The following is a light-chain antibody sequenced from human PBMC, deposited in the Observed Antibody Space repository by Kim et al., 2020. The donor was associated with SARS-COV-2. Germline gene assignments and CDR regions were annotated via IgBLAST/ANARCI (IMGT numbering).Light chain of an antibody. V-gene: IGLV2-14*03. CDR3: LSFTHNTDV. CDR1: SSDVGGYDY. CDR2: DVI. J-gene: IGLJ1*01. Sequence: QSVLTQPASVSGSPGQSITISCTGSSSDVGGYDYVSWYQQYSGSVPKLLIYDVIKRPSGVSSRFSGSKSGNTASLTISGLQPEDEADYYCLSFTHNTDVFGSGTKVTVL.